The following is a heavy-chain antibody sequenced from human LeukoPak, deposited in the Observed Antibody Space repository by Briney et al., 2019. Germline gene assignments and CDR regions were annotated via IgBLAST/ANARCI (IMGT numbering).Heavy chain of an antibody. Sequence: SETLSLTCTVSGGSISSYYWSWIRQPPGKGLEWIGYIYYSGSTNYNPSLKSRVTISVDTSKNQFSLKLSSVTAADTAVYYCANLAGYYDSSGYYGAFDPWGQGTLVTVSS. CDR2: IYYSGST. CDR3: ANLAGYYDSSGYYGAFDP. J-gene: IGHJ5*02. CDR1: GGSISSYY. V-gene: IGHV4-59*08. D-gene: IGHD3-22*01.